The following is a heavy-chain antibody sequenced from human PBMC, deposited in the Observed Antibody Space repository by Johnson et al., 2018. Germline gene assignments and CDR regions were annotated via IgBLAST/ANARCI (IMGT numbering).Heavy chain of an antibody. CDR2: ISSNGGST. V-gene: IGHV3-64*01. CDR1: GFTFSSYA. J-gene: IGHJ3*02. CDR3: AREGGVAMIVVVPWTRDAFDI. D-gene: IGHD3-22*01. Sequence: VQLVESGGGVVQPGRSLRLSCAASGFTFSSYAMHWVRQAPGKGLEYVSAISSNGGSTYYANSVKGRFTISRDNSKNTLYPQMGSLRAEDMAVYYCAREGGVAMIVVVPWTRDAFDIWGQGTMVTVSS.